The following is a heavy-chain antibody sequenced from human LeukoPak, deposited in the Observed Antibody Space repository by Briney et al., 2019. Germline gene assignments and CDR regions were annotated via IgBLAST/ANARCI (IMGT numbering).Heavy chain of an antibody. V-gene: IGHV4-59*01. CDR1: GGSISGYY. J-gene: IGHJ3*02. CDR2: IYYSGST. Sequence: PSETLSLTCTVSGGSISGYYWSWIRQSPGKGLEWIGYIYYSGSTNYNPSLKSRVTISVDTSKNQFSLKLSSVTAADTAVYYCARDSTSSYFGGDCYAFDIWGQGTMVTVSS. D-gene: IGHD2-21*02. CDR3: ARDSTSSYFGGDCYAFDI.